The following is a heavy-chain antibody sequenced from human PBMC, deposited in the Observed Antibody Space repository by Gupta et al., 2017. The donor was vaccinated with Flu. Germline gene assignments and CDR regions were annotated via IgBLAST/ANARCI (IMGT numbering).Heavy chain of an antibody. CDR2: IYNTGST. Sequence: QVQLQESGPGLVKASQTLSLTCTVSGGSISRGEYYWSWIRQPPGTGLEWIGYIYNTGSTYYNPSLKSRGTISVDTSKNQFSLKLHSVTAADTAVYYCARDNIALRQIDYWGQGTLVTVSS. CDR3: ARDNIALRQIDY. CDR1: GGSISRGEYY. J-gene: IGHJ4*02. D-gene: IGHD6-6*01. V-gene: IGHV4-30-4*01.